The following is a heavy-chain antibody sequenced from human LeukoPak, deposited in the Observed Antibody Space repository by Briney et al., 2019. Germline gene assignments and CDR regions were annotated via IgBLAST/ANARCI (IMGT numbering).Heavy chain of an antibody. D-gene: IGHD3-9*01. J-gene: IGHJ4*02. CDR3: ARQPRYAPEFDH. CDR2: IYYSGST. Sequence: PSETLSLTCTVSGGSISSSSYYWGWIRQPPGKGLEWIGSIYYSGSTYYNPSLKSRVTISVDTSKNQFSLKLGSVTAADTAVYYCARQPRYAPEFDHWGQGTLVTVSS. CDR1: GGSISSSSYY. V-gene: IGHV4-39*01.